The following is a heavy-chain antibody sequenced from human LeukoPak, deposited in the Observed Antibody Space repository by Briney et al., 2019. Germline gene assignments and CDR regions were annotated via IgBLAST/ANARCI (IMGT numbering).Heavy chain of an antibody. Sequence: GGSLRLSCAASGFTFSSYSMNWVRQAPGKGLEWVSSISSSSSYIYYADSVKGRFTISRDNAKNSLYLQMNSLRAEDTAVYYCARATPDHIVVETAHDGWYFDLWGRGTLVTVSS. D-gene: IGHD2-21*02. V-gene: IGHV3-21*01. J-gene: IGHJ2*01. CDR2: ISSSSSYI. CDR3: ARATPDHIVVETAHDGWYFDL. CDR1: GFTFSSYS.